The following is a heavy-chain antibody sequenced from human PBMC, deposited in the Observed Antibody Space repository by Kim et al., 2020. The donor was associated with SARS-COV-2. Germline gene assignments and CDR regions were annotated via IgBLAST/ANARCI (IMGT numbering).Heavy chain of an antibody. Sequence: SETLSLTCTVSGDSIGSYSYRWGWLRQPPGKGLDWIGSIYHSGTTFFNPSLKSRLSISIETSKNQFSLELSSVTAADTAVFYCARFYGSSFDYWGQGTL. CDR2: IYHSGTT. CDR1: GDSIGSYSYR. J-gene: IGHJ4*02. CDR3: ARFYGSSFDY. V-gene: IGHV4-39*07. D-gene: IGHD2-2*01.